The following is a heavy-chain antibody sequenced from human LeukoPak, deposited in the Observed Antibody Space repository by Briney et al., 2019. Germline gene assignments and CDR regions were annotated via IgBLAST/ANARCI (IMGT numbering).Heavy chain of an antibody. CDR1: GFTFDDYA. Sequence: PGRSLRLSCAASGFTFDDYAMHWVRQAPGKGLEWVSGISWNSGSIGYADSVKGRFTISRDNSKNTLYLQMNSLRAEDTAVYYCAKVPSNDIVVVPAAIDFDYWGQGTLVTVSS. CDR3: AKVPSNDIVVVPAAIDFDY. V-gene: IGHV3-9*01. D-gene: IGHD2-2*02. CDR2: ISWNSGSI. J-gene: IGHJ4*02.